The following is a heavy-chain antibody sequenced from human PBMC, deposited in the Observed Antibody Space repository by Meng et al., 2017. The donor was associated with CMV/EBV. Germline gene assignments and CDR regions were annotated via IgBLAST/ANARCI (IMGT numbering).Heavy chain of an antibody. Sequence: GSLRLSCTVSGGSISSSSYYWGWIRQPPGKGLEWIGSIYYSGSTYYNPSLKSRVTISVDTSKNQFSLKLSSVTAADTAVYYCVRDGQTNDFWSGQYYYYYYGMDVWGQGTTVTVSS. CDR3: VRDGQTNDFWSGQYYYYYYGMDV. D-gene: IGHD3-3*01. CDR2: IYYSGST. V-gene: IGHV4-39*07. J-gene: IGHJ6*02. CDR1: GGSISSSSYY.